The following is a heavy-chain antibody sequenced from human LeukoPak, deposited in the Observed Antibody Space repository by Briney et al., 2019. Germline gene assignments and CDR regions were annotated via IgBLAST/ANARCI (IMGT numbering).Heavy chain of an antibody. CDR3: ARHTTRGYSSSWPGTWAFDI. Sequence: SETLSLTCTVSGGSISSGGYYWSWIRQPPGKGLEWIGYIYHSGSTYYNPSLKSRVTISVDTSKNQFSLKLSSVTAADTAVYYCARHTTRGYSSSWPGTWAFDIWGQGTMVTVSS. D-gene: IGHD6-13*01. CDR2: IYHSGST. V-gene: IGHV4-30-2*03. J-gene: IGHJ3*02. CDR1: GGSISSGGYY.